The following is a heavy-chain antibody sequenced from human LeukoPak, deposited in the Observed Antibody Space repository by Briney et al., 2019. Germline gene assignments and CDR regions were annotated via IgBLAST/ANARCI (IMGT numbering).Heavy chain of an antibody. J-gene: IGHJ5*02. CDR3: ARADGYSYGPCCNRFDP. Sequence: SETLSLTCTVSGGSISSGDYYWSWIRQPPGKGLEWIGYIYYSGSTYYNPSLKSRVTISVDTSKNQFSLKLSSVTAADTAVYYCARADGYSYGPCCNRFDPWGQGTLVTVSS. V-gene: IGHV4-30-4*08. CDR1: GGSISSGDYY. CDR2: IYYSGST. D-gene: IGHD5-18*01.